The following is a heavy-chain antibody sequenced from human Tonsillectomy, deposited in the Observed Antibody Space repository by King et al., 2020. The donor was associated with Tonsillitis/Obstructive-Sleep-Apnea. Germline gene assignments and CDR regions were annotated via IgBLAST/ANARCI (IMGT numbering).Heavy chain of an antibody. CDR3: ARPEGGSSWRHPFDY. J-gene: IGHJ4*02. CDR1: GFTFSSYE. D-gene: IGHD6-13*01. V-gene: IGHV3-48*03. CDR2: ISSSGSTI. Sequence: VQLVESGGGLVQPGGSLRLSCAASGFTFSSYEMNWVRQAPGKGLEWVSYISSSGSTIYYADSVKGRFTISRDNAKNSLYLQMNSLRAEDTAVYYCARPEGGSSWRHPFDYWGQGTLVTVSS.